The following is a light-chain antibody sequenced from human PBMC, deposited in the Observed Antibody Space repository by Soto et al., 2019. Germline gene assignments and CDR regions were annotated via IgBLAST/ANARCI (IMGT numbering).Light chain of an antibody. CDR3: EPDNSYSES. Sequence: DIQMTQSPSTLSGSVGDRVTITCRASQTISSWLAWYQQKPGKAPKLLIYKASTLKSGVPSRFSGSGSGTEFTLAISSLQPDDCATYYCEPDNSYSESFGQGTKVELK. V-gene: IGKV1-5*03. J-gene: IGKJ1*01. CDR2: KAS. CDR1: QTISSW.